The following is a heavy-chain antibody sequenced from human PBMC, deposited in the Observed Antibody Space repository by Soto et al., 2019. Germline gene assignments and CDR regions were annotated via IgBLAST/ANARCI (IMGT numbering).Heavy chain of an antibody. Sequence: PSETLSLTCTVSGGSISSYYWSWIRQPPGKGLEWIGNIYYSGSTNYNPSLKSRVTISVDTSKNQFSLKLSSVTAADTAVYYCAREGYGSGTYYYCGMDVWGQGTTVTVSS. CDR3: AREGYGSGTYYYCGMDV. D-gene: IGHD3-10*01. V-gene: IGHV4-59*01. CDR2: IYYSGST. CDR1: GGSISSYY. J-gene: IGHJ6*02.